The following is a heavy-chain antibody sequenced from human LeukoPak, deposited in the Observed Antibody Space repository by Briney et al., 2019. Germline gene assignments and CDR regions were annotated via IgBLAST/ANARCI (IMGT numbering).Heavy chain of an antibody. J-gene: IGHJ4*02. D-gene: IGHD2-2*01. Sequence: DPGGSLRLSCAASGFTFSSYSMNWVRQAPGKGLEWVSSISSSSSYIYYADSVKGRFTISRDNAKNSLYLQMNSLRAEDTAVYYCASCRFGSTSCPSDYWGQGTLVTVSS. CDR3: ASCRFGSTSCPSDY. CDR2: ISSSSSYI. CDR1: GFTFSSYS. V-gene: IGHV3-21*01.